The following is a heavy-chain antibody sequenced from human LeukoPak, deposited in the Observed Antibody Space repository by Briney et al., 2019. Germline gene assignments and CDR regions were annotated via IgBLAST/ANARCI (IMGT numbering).Heavy chain of an antibody. J-gene: IGHJ6*03. CDR1: GGSISSSSYY. Sequence: PSETLSLTCTVSGGSISSSSYYWGWIRQPPGKGLEWIGSIYYSGSTYYNPSLKSRVTIYVDASKNQFSLKLTSVTAADTAVYYCARQYNWNDVVNYYYYMDVWGKGITVTISS. CDR3: ARQYNWNDVVNYYYYMDV. CDR2: IYYSGST. D-gene: IGHD1-1*01. V-gene: IGHV4-39*01.